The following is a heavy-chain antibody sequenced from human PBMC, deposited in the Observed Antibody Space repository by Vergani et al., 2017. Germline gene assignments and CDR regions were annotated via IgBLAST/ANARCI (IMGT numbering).Heavy chain of an antibody. V-gene: IGHV3-23*01. Sequence: EVQLLESGGGLVQPGGSLRLSCAASGFTFSSYAMSWVRQAPGKGLEWVSAISGSGGSTYYADSVKGRFTISRDNSKNTLYLQMNSLRAEDMAVYYCAKDPGPYCGGDCYSFWGQGTLVTVSS. CDR2: ISGSGGST. J-gene: IGHJ4*02. D-gene: IGHD2-21*02. CDR1: GFTFSSYA. CDR3: AKDPGPYCGGDCYSF.